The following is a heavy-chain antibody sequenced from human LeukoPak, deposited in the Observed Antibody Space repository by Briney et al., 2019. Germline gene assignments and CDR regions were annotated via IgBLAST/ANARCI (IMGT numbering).Heavy chain of an antibody. J-gene: IGHJ4*02. Sequence: PGGSLRLSCAASGFTFSTYDMYWVRQAPGKGLEWVSSISSSSNYIYYADSVKGRFTISRDNAKNSLYLQMSSLRAEDTAVYFCAPLATHRVGYWGQGTLVTVSS. CDR2: ISSSSNYI. CDR1: GFTFSTYD. CDR3: APLATHRVGY. D-gene: IGHD5-12*01. V-gene: IGHV3-21*01.